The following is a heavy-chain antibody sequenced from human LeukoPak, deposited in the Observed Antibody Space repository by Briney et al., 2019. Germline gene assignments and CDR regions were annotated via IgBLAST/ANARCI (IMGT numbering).Heavy chain of an antibody. CDR3: ARVHDFWSGFFDY. CDR2: INPLGGST. D-gene: IGHD3-3*01. CDR1: GYTSTSYY. V-gene: IGHV1-46*01. J-gene: IGHJ4*02. Sequence: ASVKVSCKASGYTSTSYYMHWVRQAPGQGLEWMGIINPLGGSTTYAHKFQDRVTMTRDTPTSTVYMELSSLRSEDTAVYYCARVHDFWSGFFDYWGQGTLVTVSS.